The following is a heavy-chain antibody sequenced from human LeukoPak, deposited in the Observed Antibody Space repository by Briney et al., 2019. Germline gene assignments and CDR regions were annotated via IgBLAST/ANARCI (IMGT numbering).Heavy chain of an antibody. V-gene: IGHV3-7*01. CDR3: ASNMVVVAATRIYYCYYGMDV. Sequence: GGSLRLSCAASGFTFSSYWMSWVRQAPGKGLEWVANIKQDGSEKYYVDSVKGRFTISRDNAKNSLYLQMNSLRAEDTAVYYCASNMVVVAATRIYYCYYGMDVWGQGTTVTVSS. J-gene: IGHJ6*02. CDR1: GFTFSSYW. CDR2: IKQDGSEK. D-gene: IGHD2-15*01.